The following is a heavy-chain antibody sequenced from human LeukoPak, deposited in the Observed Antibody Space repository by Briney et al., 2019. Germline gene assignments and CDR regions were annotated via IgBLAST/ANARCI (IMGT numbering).Heavy chain of an antibody. J-gene: IGHJ4*02. Sequence: GGSLRLSCAASGFTFSNYWMSWVRQAPGKGLEWVANIKQDGSEKYYVNSVKGRFTISRDNAKNSLYLQMNSLRAEDTAVYYCARGGCSGGSCYLDYWGQGTLVTVSS. D-gene: IGHD2-15*01. CDR1: GFTFSNYW. CDR3: ARGGCSGGSCYLDY. V-gene: IGHV3-7*01. CDR2: IKQDGSEK.